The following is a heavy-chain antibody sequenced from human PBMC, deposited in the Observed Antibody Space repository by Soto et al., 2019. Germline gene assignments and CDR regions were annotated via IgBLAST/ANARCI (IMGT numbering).Heavy chain of an antibody. CDR2: INYSGST. V-gene: IGHV4-34*01. Sequence: SGTLSLTCAVYGESLSGYYWNWIRQSPGKGLEWIGEINYSGSTNYNPSLKSRVTISIDTSKNQFSLNLSSVTAADTAVYYCARDWGRGYSPQSKRWFDPWGQGTLVTVSS. D-gene: IGHD5-18*01. CDR1: GESLSGYY. CDR3: ARDWGRGYSPQSKRWFDP. J-gene: IGHJ5*02.